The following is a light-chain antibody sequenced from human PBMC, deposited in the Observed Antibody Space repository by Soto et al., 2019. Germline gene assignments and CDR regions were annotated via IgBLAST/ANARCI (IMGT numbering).Light chain of an antibody. Sequence: DIQMTQSPSTLSASIGDRVTITSRASQSISDWLAWYQQKPGKAPKLLIYRASNLESGVPSRFSGSGSGTEFTLTISSLQPDDFATYYCQQYNGYSRAFGQGTKVEI. CDR3: QQYNGYSRA. J-gene: IGKJ1*01. CDR1: QSISDW. V-gene: IGKV1-5*03. CDR2: RAS.